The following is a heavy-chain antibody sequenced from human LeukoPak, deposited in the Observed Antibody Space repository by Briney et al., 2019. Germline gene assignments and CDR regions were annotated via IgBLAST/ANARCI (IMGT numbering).Heavy chain of an antibody. CDR2: ISDSGGRT. J-gene: IGHJ6*04. V-gene: IGHV3-23*01. CDR1: GFTFSSYA. D-gene: IGHD3-10*02. Sequence: PGGSLRLSCAASGFTFSSYAMSWVRQAPGKGLEWVSSISDSGGRTYHADSVKGRFTTSRDNSKNTLFLQMNSLRAEDTAVYYCAELGITMIGGVWGKGTTVTISS. CDR3: AELGITMIGGV.